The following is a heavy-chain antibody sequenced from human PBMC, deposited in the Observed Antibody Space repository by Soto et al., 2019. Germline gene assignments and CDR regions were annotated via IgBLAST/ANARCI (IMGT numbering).Heavy chain of an antibody. CDR2: MNPNSGNT. CDR3: AREKFPPIQLWSLGYYYYGMDV. J-gene: IGHJ6*02. Sequence: ASVKVSCKASGYTFTSYDINWVRQGTGQGLEWMGWMNPNSGNTGYAQKFQGRVTMTRNASISTAYMELSRLRSEDTAVYYCAREKFPPIQLWSLGYYYYGMDVWGQGTTATVSS. V-gene: IGHV1-8*01. D-gene: IGHD5-18*01. CDR1: GYTFTSYD.